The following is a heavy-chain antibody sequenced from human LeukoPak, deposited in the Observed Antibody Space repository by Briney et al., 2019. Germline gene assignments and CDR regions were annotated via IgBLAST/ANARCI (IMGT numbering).Heavy chain of an antibody. CDR1: GFTFSSYA. Sequence: GGSLRLSCAASGFTFSSYAMRWVRQAPGKGLEWVSAISGSGGSTYYADSVQGRFTISRDNSNNTLYLRMNSLRAEDTAVYYCAALPSNWNYVPNFDYWGQGTLVTVSA. V-gene: IGHV3-23*01. CDR2: ISGSGGST. CDR3: AALPSNWNYVPNFDY. J-gene: IGHJ4*02. D-gene: IGHD1-7*01.